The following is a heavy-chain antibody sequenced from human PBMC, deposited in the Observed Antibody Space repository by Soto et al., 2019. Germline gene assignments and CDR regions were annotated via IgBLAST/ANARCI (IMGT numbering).Heavy chain of an antibody. Sequence: PSETLSLTCTVSGGSISSGVYYWSWIRQHPGKGLEWIGYIYYSGSTYYNPSLKSRVTISVDTSKNQFTLKLSSVTAADTAVYYCARVLTYGTNGVFDYWGQGTLVTVSS. J-gene: IGHJ4*02. CDR2: IYYSGST. D-gene: IGHD2-8*01. CDR3: ARVLTYGTNGVFDY. V-gene: IGHV4-31*03. CDR1: GGSISSGVYY.